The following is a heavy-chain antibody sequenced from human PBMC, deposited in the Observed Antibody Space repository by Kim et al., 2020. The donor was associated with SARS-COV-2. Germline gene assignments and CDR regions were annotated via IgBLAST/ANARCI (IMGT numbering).Heavy chain of an antibody. CDR2: IRKKANNYTT. J-gene: IGHJ4*02. Sequence: GGSLRLSCAGSGFTFSDPYMDWVRQAPGKGLEWVARIRKKANNYTTEYAASVKGRFTISRDDSKNSLYLQMSSLKTDDTAVYYCARGSYSDDSWYCGDYWGQGTLDTVSS. V-gene: IGHV3-72*01. D-gene: IGHD2-15*01. CDR1: GFTFSDPY. CDR3: ARGSYSDDSWYCGDY.